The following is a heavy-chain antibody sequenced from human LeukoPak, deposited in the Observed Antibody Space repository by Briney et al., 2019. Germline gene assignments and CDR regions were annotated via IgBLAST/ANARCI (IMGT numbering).Heavy chain of an antibody. Sequence: SETLSLTCTVSGGSISSYYWSWIRQPPGKGLEWIGYIYYSGSTNYNPSPKSRVTISVDTSKNQFSLKLSSVTAADTAVYYCARGFGDYYYFDYWGQGTLVTVSS. D-gene: IGHD2-21*01. CDR3: ARGFGDYYYFDY. V-gene: IGHV4-59*01. CDR1: GGSISSYY. CDR2: IYYSGST. J-gene: IGHJ4*02.